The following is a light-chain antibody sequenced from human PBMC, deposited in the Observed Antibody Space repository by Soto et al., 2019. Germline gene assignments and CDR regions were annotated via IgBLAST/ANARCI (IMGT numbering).Light chain of an antibody. Sequence: AIQMTQSPSSLSASVGDRLTITCRASQDVRNYVGWYQQKPGKAPKFLIYGAFSLDTGIPSRFSGSGYGTEFTLTINSLLPEDFAAYFCLQDYSWPCTFGQGTKVEV. CDR1: QDVRNY. J-gene: IGKJ1*01. CDR2: GAF. V-gene: IGKV1-6*01. CDR3: LQDYSWPCT.